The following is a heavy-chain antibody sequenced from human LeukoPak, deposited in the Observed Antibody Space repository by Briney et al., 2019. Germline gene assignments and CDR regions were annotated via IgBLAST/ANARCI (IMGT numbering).Heavy chain of an antibody. CDR2: ISGSGGST. J-gene: IGHJ4*02. Sequence: GGSLRLSCAASGFTFSSYAMSWVRQAPGKGLEWVSAISGSGGSTYYADSVKGRFTISRDNSKNTLHLQMNSLRAEDTAVYYCANIAVAGTSSAPADYFDYWGQGTLVTVSS. CDR1: GFTFSSYA. CDR3: ANIAVAGTSSAPADYFDY. V-gene: IGHV3-23*01. D-gene: IGHD6-19*01.